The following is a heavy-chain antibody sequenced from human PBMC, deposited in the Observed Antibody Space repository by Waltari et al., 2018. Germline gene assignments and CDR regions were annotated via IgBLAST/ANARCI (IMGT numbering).Heavy chain of an antibody. CDR3: AREGVRLRGDWYFDL. D-gene: IGHD4-17*01. CDR2: IIPILGTA. Sequence: QVQLVQSGAEVKKPGSSVKVSCKASGGTFSSYAISWARQAPGQGLEWMGGIIPILGTANYAQKFQGRVTITADESTSTAYMELSSLRSEDTAVYYCAREGVRLRGDWYFDLWGRGTLVTVSS. V-gene: IGHV1-69*12. J-gene: IGHJ2*01. CDR1: GGTFSSYA.